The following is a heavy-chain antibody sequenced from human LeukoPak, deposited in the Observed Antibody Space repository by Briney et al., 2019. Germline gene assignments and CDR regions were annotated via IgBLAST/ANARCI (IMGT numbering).Heavy chain of an antibody. CDR1: GDSISSYY. CDR3: ARDLGGHDR. V-gene: IGHV4-59*12. D-gene: IGHD3-16*01. J-gene: IGHJ5*02. Sequence: SETLSLTCTVSGDSISSYYWSWIRQPPGKGLEWIGYIYYSGSTNYNPSLKSRVTISVDTSKNQFSLKLSSVTAADTAVYYCARDLGGHDRWGQGTLVTVSS. CDR2: IYYSGST.